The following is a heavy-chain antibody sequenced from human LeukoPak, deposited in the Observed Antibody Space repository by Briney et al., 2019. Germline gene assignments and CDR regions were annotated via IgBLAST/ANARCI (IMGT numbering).Heavy chain of an antibody. J-gene: IGHJ4*02. V-gene: IGHV1-69*05. D-gene: IGHD3-3*01. CDR3: ASDVTIFGVRDYYFDY. Sequence: ASVKVSCKASGGTCSSYAISWVRQAPGQGLEWMGRIIPIFGTANYAQKFQGRVTITTDESTSTAYMELSSLRSEDTAVYYCASDVTIFGVRDYYFDYWGQGTLVTVSS. CDR1: GGTCSSYA. CDR2: IIPIFGTA.